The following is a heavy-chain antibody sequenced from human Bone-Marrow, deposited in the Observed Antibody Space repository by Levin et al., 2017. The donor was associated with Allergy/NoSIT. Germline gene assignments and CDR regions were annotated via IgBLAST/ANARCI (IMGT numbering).Heavy chain of an antibody. CDR3: ARTHTVVVTAWDASDV. V-gene: IGHV2-70*17. CDR2: VDWDDDK. D-gene: IGHD2-21*02. Sequence: RESGPTLVKPTQTLTLTCTVSGFSLRTTGMRVSWIRQPPGKALEWLARVDWDDDKFYSTSLQPRLTISKDTSKNQVVLTLTQMDPVDTATYYCARTHTVVVTAWDASDVWGPGTKVTVSS. CDR1: GFSLRTTGMR. J-gene: IGHJ3*01.